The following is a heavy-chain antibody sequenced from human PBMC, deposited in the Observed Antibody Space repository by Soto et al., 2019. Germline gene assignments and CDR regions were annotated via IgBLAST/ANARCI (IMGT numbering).Heavy chain of an antibody. Sequence: SGPTLVNPTQTLTLTCTFSGFSLSTSGMRVSWIRQPPGKALEWLARIDWDDDKFYSTSLETRLTISKDTSKNQVVLTMTNMDPVDTATYYCARQGYCSSTSCYGHAFDIWGQGTMVTVSS. CDR1: GFSLSTSGMR. J-gene: IGHJ3*02. CDR3: ARQGYCSSTSCYGHAFDI. V-gene: IGHV2-70*04. CDR2: IDWDDDK. D-gene: IGHD2-2*01.